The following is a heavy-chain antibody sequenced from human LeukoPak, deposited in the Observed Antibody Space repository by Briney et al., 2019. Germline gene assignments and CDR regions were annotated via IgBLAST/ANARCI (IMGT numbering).Heavy chain of an antibody. J-gene: IGHJ5*02. D-gene: IGHD3-3*01. CDR3: ARSPVFGITIFGVVKYTRTLDFWFDP. CDR1: GYTLTSYD. V-gene: IGHV1-8*01. Sequence: ASVKVSCKASGYTLTSYDINWVRQATGQGVEWMGWMNPNSGNTGYAQKFQGRVTMTRNTSISTAYMELSSLRSEDTAVYYCARSPVFGITIFGVVKYTRTLDFWFDPWGQGTLVTVSS. CDR2: MNPNSGNT.